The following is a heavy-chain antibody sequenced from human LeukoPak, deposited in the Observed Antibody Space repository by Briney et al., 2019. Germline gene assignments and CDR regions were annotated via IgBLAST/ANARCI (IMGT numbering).Heavy chain of an antibody. CDR1: GYSISSGYY. CDR3: ARDRLGVHYFDY. Sequence: PSETLSLTCTVSGYSISSGYYWGWIRQPPGKGLEWIGRIYTSGSTNYNPSLKSRVTMSVDTSKNQFSLKLSSVTAADTAVYYCARDRLGVHYFDYWGQGTLVTVSS. D-gene: IGHD3-10*01. CDR2: IYTSGST. V-gene: IGHV4-38-2*02. J-gene: IGHJ4*02.